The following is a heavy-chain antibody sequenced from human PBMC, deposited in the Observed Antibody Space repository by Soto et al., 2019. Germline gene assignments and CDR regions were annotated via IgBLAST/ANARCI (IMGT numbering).Heavy chain of an antibody. Sequence: QVQLQESGPGLVKPSQTLSLTCTVSGDSIGTGGYYWDWIRQHPGKGPEWIGYIHYSGNTYYNPSLKSRLTISLDPSKNQFSLHLSSVTAADTAVYYCATNHDDISGRTPLLFDSWGQGTLVNVSS. CDR2: IHYSGNT. J-gene: IGHJ4*02. V-gene: IGHV4-31*03. CDR3: ATNHDDISGRTPLLFDS. D-gene: IGHD3-22*01. CDR1: GDSIGTGGYY.